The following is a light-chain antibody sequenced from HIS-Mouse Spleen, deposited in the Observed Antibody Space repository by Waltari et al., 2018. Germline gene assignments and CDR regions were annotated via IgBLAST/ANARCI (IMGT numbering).Light chain of an antibody. Sequence: SYELTQPPSVSVSPGQTARITCSGAALPTKYAYWYQQNSGQAPVLVIYEDSKRPSGIPERFSGSSSGTMATLTISGAQVEDEADYYCYSTDSSGNHRVFGGGTKLTVL. CDR3: YSTDSSGNHRV. V-gene: IGLV3-10*01. CDR1: ALPTKY. CDR2: EDS. J-gene: IGLJ2*01.